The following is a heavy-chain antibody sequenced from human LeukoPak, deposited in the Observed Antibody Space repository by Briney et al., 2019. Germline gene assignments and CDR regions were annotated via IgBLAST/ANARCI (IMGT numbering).Heavy chain of an antibody. CDR3: AVITMMPPPH. CDR1: GFPLRSYS. D-gene: IGHD3-22*01. V-gene: IGHV3-21*01. Sequence: GGSLRLSCAASGFPLRSYSMNWVRQAPGKGLEWVSSISSSSSYIYYADSVKGRFTISRDNAKNSLYLQMNSLRAEDTAVYYCAVITMMPPPHWGQGTLVTVSS. J-gene: IGHJ4*02. CDR2: ISSSSSYI.